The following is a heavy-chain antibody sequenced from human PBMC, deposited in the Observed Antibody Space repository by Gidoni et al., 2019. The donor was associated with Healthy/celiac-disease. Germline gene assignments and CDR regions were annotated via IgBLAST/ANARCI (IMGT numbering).Heavy chain of an antibody. D-gene: IGHD3-22*01. V-gene: IGHV4-39*01. CDR2: IYYSGST. CDR3: ARRAYYDSSGYYSFDY. J-gene: IGHJ4*02. CDR1: GGPISSSSYY. Sequence: QLQLQESGPGLVKPSETLSLTCTVSGGPISSSSYYWGWIRQPPGKGLEWIGSIYYSGSTYYNPSLKSRVTISVDTSKNQFSLKLSSVTAADTAVYYCARRAYYDSSGYYSFDYWGQGTLVTVSS.